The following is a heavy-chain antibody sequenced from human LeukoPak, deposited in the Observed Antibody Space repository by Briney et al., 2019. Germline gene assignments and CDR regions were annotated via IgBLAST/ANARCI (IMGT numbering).Heavy chain of an antibody. J-gene: IGHJ4*02. V-gene: IGHV3-7*01. Sequence: PGGSLRLXCAASGFTFRSHWMSWVRQAPGKGLELVANINQDGSEKYYVDSVKGRFTISRDNAKNSLFLQMNSLRAEDTATYYCARDHVVDGLVFDYWGQGTLVTVSS. CDR2: INQDGSEK. CDR1: GFTFRSHW. CDR3: ARDHVVDGLVFDY. D-gene: IGHD2-15*01.